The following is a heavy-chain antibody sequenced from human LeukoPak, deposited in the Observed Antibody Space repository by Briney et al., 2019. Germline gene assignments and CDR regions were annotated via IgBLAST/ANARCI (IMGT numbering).Heavy chain of an antibody. CDR3: ARYLYSYGCDY. J-gene: IGHJ4*02. D-gene: IGHD5-18*01. Sequence: SETLSLTCAVYGGSFSGYYWSWIRQPPGKGLEWIGEINHSGSTNYNPSLKSRVTISVDTSKNQFSLKLSSVTAADTGVYYCARYLYSYGCDYWGQGTLVTVSS. CDR2: INHSGST. V-gene: IGHV4-34*01. CDR1: GGSFSGYY.